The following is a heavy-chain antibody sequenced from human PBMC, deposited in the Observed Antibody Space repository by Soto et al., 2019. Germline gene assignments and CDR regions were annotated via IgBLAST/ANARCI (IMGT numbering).Heavy chain of an antibody. Sequence: QVQLQESGPGLVKPSATLSLTCTVFGGSIRSYYWSWVRRPPGKGLEWIGYVYNSGSTTYSPSFNSRVTISADTSRNQFSLKLTSVTAADTAVYYCARESGGSDGAFDIWGQGTMVTVSS. V-gene: IGHV4-59*01. D-gene: IGHD1-26*01. CDR2: VYNSGST. J-gene: IGHJ3*02. CDR3: ARESGGSDGAFDI. CDR1: GGSIRSYY.